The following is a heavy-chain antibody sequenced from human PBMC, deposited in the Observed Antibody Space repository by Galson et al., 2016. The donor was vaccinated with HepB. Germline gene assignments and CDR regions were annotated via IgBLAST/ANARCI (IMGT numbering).Heavy chain of an antibody. CDR3: ARGVTGTLPYYYFGMDV. V-gene: IGHV3-48*02. CDR1: GSTFSTYS. D-gene: IGHD1-14*01. Sequence: SLRLSCAASGSTFSTYSMTWVRQAPGKGLEWISYISSSSSDSFYADSVKGRFTISRDNANNSLYLKMSSLTDDDTAVYYCARGVTGTLPYYYFGMDVWGQGTTVTVSS. J-gene: IGHJ6*02. CDR2: ISSSSSDS.